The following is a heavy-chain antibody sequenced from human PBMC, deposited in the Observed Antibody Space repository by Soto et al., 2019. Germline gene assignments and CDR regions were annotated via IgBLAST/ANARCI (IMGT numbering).Heavy chain of an antibody. CDR2: IYYSGST. D-gene: IGHD4-17*01. J-gene: IGHJ6*02. CDR3: AMNYGGYDGYYYYDGLDV. CDR1: GGSISSGGYY. V-gene: IGHV4-31*03. Sequence: QVQLQESGPGLVKPSQTLSLTCTVSGGSISSGGYYWHWISQHPGKGLEWIGYIYYSGSTYSNPSLKSRVTISVDTSKNQFSLKLSSVTAADTAVYYCAMNYGGYDGYYYYDGLDVWGQGTTVTVSS.